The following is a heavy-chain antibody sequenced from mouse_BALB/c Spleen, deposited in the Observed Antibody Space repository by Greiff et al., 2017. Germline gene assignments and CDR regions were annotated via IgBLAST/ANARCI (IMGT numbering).Heavy chain of an antibody. CDR1: GFTFSSYA. CDR3: ARGPFYWYFDV. Sequence: EVKLVESGGGLVKPGGSLKLSCAASGFTFSSYAMSWVRQSPEKRLEWVAEISSGGSYTYYPDTVTGRFTISRDNAKNTLYLEMSSLRSEDTAMYYCARGPFYWYFDVWGAGTTVTVSS. CDR2: ISSGGSYT. V-gene: IGHV5-9-4*01. J-gene: IGHJ1*01.